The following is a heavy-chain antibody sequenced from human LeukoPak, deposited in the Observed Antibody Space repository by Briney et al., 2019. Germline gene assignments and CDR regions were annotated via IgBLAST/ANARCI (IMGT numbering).Heavy chain of an antibody. CDR3: ARNNYSNSAQSGMDV. CDR1: GGSISSGGYY. D-gene: IGHD4-11*01. J-gene: IGHJ6*02. V-gene: IGHV4-61*02. Sequence: SQTLSLTCTVSGGSISSGGYYWSWIRQPAGKGLEWIGRIYSSGSTNYNPSLKSRVTISVDTSKNQFSLKLCSVTAADTAVYYCARNNYSNSAQSGMDVWGQGTTVTVSS. CDR2: IYSSGST.